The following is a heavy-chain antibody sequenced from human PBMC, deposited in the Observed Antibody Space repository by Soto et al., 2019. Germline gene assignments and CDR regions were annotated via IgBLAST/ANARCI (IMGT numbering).Heavy chain of an antibody. J-gene: IGHJ4*02. CDR3: VKGRAVYYYDSSGYLDY. Sequence: GGSLRLSCAASGFTFDDYAMHWVRQAPGKGLEWVSGISWNSGSIGYADSVKGRFTISRDNAKNSLYLQMNSLRAEDTALYYCVKGRAVYYYDSSGYLDYWGQGTLVTVSS. CDR2: ISWNSGSI. CDR1: GFTFDDYA. V-gene: IGHV3-9*01. D-gene: IGHD3-22*01.